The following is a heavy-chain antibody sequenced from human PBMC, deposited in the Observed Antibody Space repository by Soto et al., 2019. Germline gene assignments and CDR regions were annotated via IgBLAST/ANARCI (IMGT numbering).Heavy chain of an antibody. CDR3: ARAEKLYSSSAGGLIDY. Sequence: PSETLSLTCTVSGGSISSYYWSWIRQPPGKGLEWIGYIYYSGSTNYNPSLKSRVTISVDTSKNQFSLKLSSVTAADTAVYYCARAEKLYSSSAGGLIDYWGQGTLVTVSS. D-gene: IGHD6-6*01. V-gene: IGHV4-59*01. J-gene: IGHJ4*02. CDR2: IYYSGST. CDR1: GGSISSYY.